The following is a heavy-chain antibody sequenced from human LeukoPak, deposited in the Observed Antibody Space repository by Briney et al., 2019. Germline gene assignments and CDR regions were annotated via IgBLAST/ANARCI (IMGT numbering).Heavy chain of an antibody. CDR2: INPNSGGT. Sequence: GASVKVSCKASGYTFTGYYMHWVRQAPGQGLEWMGWINPNSGGTNYAQKFQGRVTMTRDTSISAAYMELSRLRSDDTAVYYCAREEEVDRKIDYWGQGTLVTVSS. V-gene: IGHV1-2*02. CDR1: GYTFTGYY. CDR3: AREEEVDRKIDY. J-gene: IGHJ4*02. D-gene: IGHD1-26*01.